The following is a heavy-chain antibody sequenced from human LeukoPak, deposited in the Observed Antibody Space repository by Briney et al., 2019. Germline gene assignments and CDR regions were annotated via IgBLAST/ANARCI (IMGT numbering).Heavy chain of an antibody. Sequence: GGSLRLSCAAAGFTFDDYAMHWVRQAPGRGLGWVSGISWNSGSIGYADSVKGRFTISRDKAKNSLYLQMNSLRAEDTALYYCAKAPGIVGATGAFDIWGQGTMVTVSS. D-gene: IGHD1-26*01. CDR2: ISWNSGSI. J-gene: IGHJ3*02. CDR1: GFTFDDYA. CDR3: AKAPGIVGATGAFDI. V-gene: IGHV3-9*01.